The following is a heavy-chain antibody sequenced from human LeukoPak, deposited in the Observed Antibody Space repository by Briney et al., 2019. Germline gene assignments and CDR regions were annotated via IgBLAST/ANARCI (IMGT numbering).Heavy chain of an antibody. V-gene: IGHV3-30*18. CDR2: MSYDGSNK. J-gene: IGHJ5*02. Sequence: GGSLRLSCAASGFTFSSYGMHWVRQAPGKGLEWVAVMSYDGSNKYYADSVKGRFTISRDNSKNTLYLQMNSLRAEDTAVYYCAKDPGFDPWGQGTLVTVSS. CDR3: AKDPGFDP. CDR1: GFTFSSYG.